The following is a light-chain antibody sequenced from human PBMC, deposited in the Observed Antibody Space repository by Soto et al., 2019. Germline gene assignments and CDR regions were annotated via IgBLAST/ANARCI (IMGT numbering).Light chain of an antibody. CDR2: DTS. CDR1: HSVGST. CDR3: KHYNNWAWS. V-gene: IGKV3-15*01. Sequence: ETVMTQSPATVSVSPGERATLSCRSSHSVGSTLAWYQQKPGQAPRLLMFDTSTRATGIPARFSGSGSGTEFTVTICSLQSDDFAVYYCKHYNNWAWSVGQGNKVDI. J-gene: IGKJ1*01.